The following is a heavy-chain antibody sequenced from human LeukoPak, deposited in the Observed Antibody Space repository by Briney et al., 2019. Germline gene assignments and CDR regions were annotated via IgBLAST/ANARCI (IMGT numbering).Heavy chain of an antibody. J-gene: IGHJ5*02. CDR3: AKVCLLNVYSPAS. Sequence: GGSLRLSCVASGFSFSSYWMHWVRQAPGKGPVWVSRINSDGSSIRYANSVKGRFTISRDNANNTLDLQMNSLRAEDTAVYYCAKVCLLNVYSPASWGQGTLVTVSS. CDR2: INSDGSSI. V-gene: IGHV3-74*01. D-gene: IGHD3-16*01. CDR1: GFSFSSYW.